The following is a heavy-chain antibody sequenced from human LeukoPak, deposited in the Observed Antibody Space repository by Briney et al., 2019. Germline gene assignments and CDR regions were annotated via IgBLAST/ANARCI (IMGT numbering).Heavy chain of an antibody. Sequence: GGSLRLSCAASGFTFSSYWMHWVRQAPGKGLVWVSRINSDGSSTSYADSVKGRFTISRDNAKNTLYLQMNSLRAEDTAVYYCARWVRFSIGNWFDPWGQGTLVTVSS. CDR2: INSDGSST. D-gene: IGHD2-21*01. CDR3: ARWVRFSIGNWFDP. V-gene: IGHV3-74*01. J-gene: IGHJ5*02. CDR1: GFTFSSYW.